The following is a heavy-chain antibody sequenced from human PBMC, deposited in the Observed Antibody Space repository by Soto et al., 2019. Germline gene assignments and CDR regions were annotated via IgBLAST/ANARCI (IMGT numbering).Heavy chain of an antibody. V-gene: IGHV3-33*01. CDR3: ARDLSYGDYASP. J-gene: IGHJ5*02. D-gene: IGHD4-17*01. Sequence: QVQLVESGGGVVQPGRSLRLSCAASGFTFSSYGMHWVRQAPGKGLEWVAVIWYDGSNKYYADSVKGRFTISRDNSKNTLYLQMNSVRAEDTAVYYCARDLSYGDYASPWGQGTLVTVSS. CDR1: GFTFSSYG. CDR2: IWYDGSNK.